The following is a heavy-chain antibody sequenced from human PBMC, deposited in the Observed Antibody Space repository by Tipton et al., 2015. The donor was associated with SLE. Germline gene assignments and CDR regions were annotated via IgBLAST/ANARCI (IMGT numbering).Heavy chain of an antibody. Sequence: TLSLTCIVSGDSISSSSYYCGWIRQPPGKGLEWIGNIFYSGSTYYNPSLKSRVIISLDTSKNQFSLKLNSVTAADTAVYFCAREGGYAGSGSYGTVWGQGTTVTVSS. CDR1: GDSISSSSYY. D-gene: IGHD3-10*01. J-gene: IGHJ6*02. V-gene: IGHV4-39*07. CDR2: IFYSGST. CDR3: AREGGYAGSGSYGTV.